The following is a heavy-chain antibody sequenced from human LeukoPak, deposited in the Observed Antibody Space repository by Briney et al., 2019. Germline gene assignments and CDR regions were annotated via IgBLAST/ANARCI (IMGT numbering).Heavy chain of an antibody. D-gene: IGHD1-26*01. V-gene: IGHV4-61*09. Sequence: SETLSLTCSVSGGSINGGSYYWSWIRQPAGKPLEWIGHIFTTGSTSYNPSLRTRVTISEDSSKDQFSLNLKSVTAADTAMYYCARRREVGATKAFDIWGQGTMVTVSS. CDR3: ARRREVGATKAFDI. CDR1: GGSINGGSYY. J-gene: IGHJ3*02. CDR2: IFTTGST.